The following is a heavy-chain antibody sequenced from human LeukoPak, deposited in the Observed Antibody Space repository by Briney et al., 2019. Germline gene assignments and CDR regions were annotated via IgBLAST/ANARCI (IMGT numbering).Heavy chain of an antibody. CDR1: GGSFSGYY. J-gene: IGHJ4*02. CDR2: INHSGST. Sequence: SETLSLTCAVYGGSFSGYYWSWIRQPPGKGLEWIGEINHSGSTNYNPSLKSRVTISVDTSKNQFSLKLSSVTAADTAVYYCARAWYYYDSSGYYPFDYWGQGTLDTVSP. V-gene: IGHV4-34*01. CDR3: ARAWYYYDSSGYYPFDY. D-gene: IGHD3-22*01.